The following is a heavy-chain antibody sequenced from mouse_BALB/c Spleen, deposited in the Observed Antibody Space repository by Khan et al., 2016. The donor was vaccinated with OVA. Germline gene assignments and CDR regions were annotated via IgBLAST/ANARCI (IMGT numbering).Heavy chain of an antibody. CDR1: GYSFTSGYI. Sequence: EVQLQESGPDLVKPSPSLSLTCTVTGYSFTSGYIWHWIRQFPGNKLECMGYIHYSGSTNYTPSLKSRFSITRDKSKNQFFMLLNSLTTEDTATYYCGRENYGNWYFDVWGAGTTVTVSS. D-gene: IGHD1-2*01. J-gene: IGHJ1*01. CDR2: IHYSGST. V-gene: IGHV3-1*02. CDR3: GRENYGNWYFDV.